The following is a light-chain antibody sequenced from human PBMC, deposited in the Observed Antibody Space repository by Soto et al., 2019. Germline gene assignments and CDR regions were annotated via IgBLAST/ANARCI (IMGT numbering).Light chain of an antibody. CDR2: VNSDGSH. CDR3: QTWGTGLRV. V-gene: IGLV4-69*01. CDR1: SGHSNYA. J-gene: IGLJ1*01. Sequence: QPVLTQSPSASASLGASVKLTCTLSSGHSNYAIAWHQQQPEKGPRYLMKVNSDGSHRKGDGIPDRCSGSSSGAQRYLTISSLQSEDEADYYCQTWGTGLRVFGTGTKLTVL.